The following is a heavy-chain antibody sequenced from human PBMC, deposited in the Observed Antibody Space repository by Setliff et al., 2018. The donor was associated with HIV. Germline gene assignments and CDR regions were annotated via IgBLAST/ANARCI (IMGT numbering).Heavy chain of an antibody. V-gene: IGHV3-7*03. Sequence: GGSLRLSCAASGLIFSSYWMSWVRQAPGKGLEWVANIKQDGSEKYYVDSVKGRFTISRDNAKNSLYLQMNSLRAEDTAVYYCAFSRRGFDYWGQGTLVTVSS. CDR3: AFSRRGFDY. D-gene: IGHD5-12*01. CDR2: IKQDGSEK. J-gene: IGHJ4*02. CDR1: GLIFSSYW.